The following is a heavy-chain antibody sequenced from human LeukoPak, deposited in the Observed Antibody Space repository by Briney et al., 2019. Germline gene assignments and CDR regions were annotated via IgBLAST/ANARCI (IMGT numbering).Heavy chain of an antibody. V-gene: IGHV4-39*01. CDR2: IYYSGST. CDR1: GDSVSSSSYY. D-gene: IGHD2-2*01. CDR3: ASFYQAYYFDY. Sequence: PSETLSLTCTVSGDSVSSSSYYWGWIRQPPGKGLEWIATIYYSGSTYFNPSLKSRVTISVDTSKNQFSLKLSSVTAADTAVYYCASFYQAYYFDYWGQGTLVTVSS. J-gene: IGHJ4*02.